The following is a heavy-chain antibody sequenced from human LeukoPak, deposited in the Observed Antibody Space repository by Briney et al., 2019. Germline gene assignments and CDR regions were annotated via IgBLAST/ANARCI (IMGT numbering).Heavy chain of an antibody. V-gene: IGHV5-51*01. J-gene: IGHJ3*02. CDR2: IYPGESDT. D-gene: IGHD6-19*01. CDR3: ARPAGYSSGWFAFDI. Sequence: GESLKISCKGSGYTFTSYWIDWVRQMPGTGLERMVIIYPGESDTRYSPSFQGQVTISADKSISTAYLQWSSLKASDTAMYFCARPAGYSSGWFAFDIWGHGTMVTVSS. CDR1: GYTFTSYW.